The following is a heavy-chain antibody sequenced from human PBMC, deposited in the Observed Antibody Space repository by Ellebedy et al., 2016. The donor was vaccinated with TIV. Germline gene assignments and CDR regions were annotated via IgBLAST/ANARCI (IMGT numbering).Heavy chain of an antibody. Sequence: MPSETLSLTCAVYGGSFSGYFWSWIRQPPGKGLEYIGSVYYSGSPYYNPSFKSRVTLSADTSKNQFSLNLRTVTAADTAVYYCARTDPWQPIDDWGQGILVSVSS. CDR3: ARTDPWQPIDD. D-gene: IGHD2-21*02. CDR2: VYYSGSP. V-gene: IGHV4-34*01. CDR1: GGSFSGYF. J-gene: IGHJ4*02.